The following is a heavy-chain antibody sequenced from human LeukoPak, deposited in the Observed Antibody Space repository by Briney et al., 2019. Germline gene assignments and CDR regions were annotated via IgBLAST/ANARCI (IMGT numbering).Heavy chain of an antibody. J-gene: IGHJ4*02. CDR2: IHYRLPT. CDR3: ARHEEEDGYNAKTPDY. Sequence: PSETLSLTCDVSGVSISGTNYYWGWIRQPPGMGLEWIGSIHYRLPTFYNPLLKSRVTISVDTSKNQISLRLRSVTAADTAVYYCARHEEEDGYNAKTPDYRGQGTLVTVSS. D-gene: IGHD5-24*01. CDR1: GVSISGTNYY. V-gene: IGHV4-39*01.